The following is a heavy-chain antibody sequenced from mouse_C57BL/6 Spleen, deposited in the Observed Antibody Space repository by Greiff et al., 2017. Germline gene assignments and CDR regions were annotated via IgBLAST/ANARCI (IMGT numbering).Heavy chain of an antibody. CDR2: ISSGSSTI. J-gene: IGHJ3*01. CDR3: ARRDDYDVEFAY. CDR1: GFTFSDYG. V-gene: IGHV5-17*01. Sequence: EVKVVESGGGLVKPGGSLKLSCAASGFTFSDYGMHWVRQAPEKGLEWVAYISSGSSTIYYADTVKGRFTISRDNAKNTLFLQMTSLRSEDTAMYYCARRDDYDVEFAYWGQGTLVTVSA. D-gene: IGHD2-4*01.